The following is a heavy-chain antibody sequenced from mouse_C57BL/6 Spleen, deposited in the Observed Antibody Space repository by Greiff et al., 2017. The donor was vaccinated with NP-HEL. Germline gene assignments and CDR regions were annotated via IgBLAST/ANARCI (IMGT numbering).Heavy chain of an antibody. CDR3: TGGLLLRDFDY. V-gene: IGHV6-3*01. CDR1: GFTFSNYW. D-gene: IGHD1-1*01. CDR2: IRLKSDNYAT. Sequence: EVKVEESGGGLVQPGGSMKLSCVASGFTFSNYWMNWVRQSPEKGLEWVAQIRLKSDNYATHYAESVKGRFTISRDDSKSSVYLQMNNLRAEDTGIYYCTGGLLLRDFDYWGQGTTLTVSS. J-gene: IGHJ2*01.